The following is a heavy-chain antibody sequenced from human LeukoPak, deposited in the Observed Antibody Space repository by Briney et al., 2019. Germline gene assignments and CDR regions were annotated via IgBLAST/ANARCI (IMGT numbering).Heavy chain of an antibody. CDR3: VRAHHPGGWFDP. V-gene: IGHV4-39*01. Sequence: SETLSLTCTVSGGSISSTGSFWGWIRQPPGKGLEWIGSIYSGGITYYNPSLKSRVTISRDNAKNSLYLQMNSLTAEDTAVHYCVRAHHPGGWFDPWGQGTLVTVSS. CDR2: IYSGGIT. CDR1: GGSISSTGSF. J-gene: IGHJ5*02. D-gene: IGHD3-10*01.